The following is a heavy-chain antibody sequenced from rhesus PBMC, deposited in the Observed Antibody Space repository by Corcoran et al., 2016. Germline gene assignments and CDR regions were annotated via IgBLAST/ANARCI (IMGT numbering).Heavy chain of an antibody. CDR3: ARDRNGWNNVSY. CDR2: ITYSGST. CDR1: GGSISSGYYY. Sequence: QVQLQESGPGLVKPSETLSLTCAVSGGSISSGYYYWSWIRQPPGKGLEWIGYITYSGSTSYNPSLKRLVTCSRDTSKNQFSLKLSSVTAADTAVYYCARDRNGWNNVSYWGQGVLVTVSS. V-gene: IGHV4-122*02. D-gene: IGHD1-20*01. J-gene: IGHJ4*01.